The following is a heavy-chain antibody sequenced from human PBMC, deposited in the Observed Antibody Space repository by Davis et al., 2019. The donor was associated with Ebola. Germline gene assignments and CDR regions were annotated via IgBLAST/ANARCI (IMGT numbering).Heavy chain of an antibody. J-gene: IGHJ5*02. CDR3: ARHAKGGYIYGIDL. V-gene: IGHV5-51*01. D-gene: IGHD5-18*01. CDR1: GYSSTSYW. Sequence: PGGSLRLSCKGSGYSSTSYWTGWVRQMPGKGLEWTGIIYPGDSDTRYSPSFQGQVTISADKSISTAYLQWSSLKASDTAMYYCARHAKGGYIYGIDLWGQGTLVTVSS. CDR2: IYPGDSDT.